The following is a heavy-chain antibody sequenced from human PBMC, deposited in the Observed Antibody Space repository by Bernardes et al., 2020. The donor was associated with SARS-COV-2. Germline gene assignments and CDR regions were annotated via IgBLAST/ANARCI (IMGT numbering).Heavy chain of an antibody. CDR1: GFTLNRYA. CDR3: AKGLRVLEWLLSGDYYDGMDV. Sequence: LSPSRADPGFTLNRYARRWLRPDPWQGLGWVSAISGSRGSMYSADPVKGRFTITRDNSKNTLYLQMNSLEAEDTAVYYCAKGLRVLEWLLSGDYYDGMDVGGQTATVTVSS. D-gene: IGHD3-3*01. V-gene: IGHV3-23*01. CDR2: ISGSRGSM. J-gene: IGHJ6*02.